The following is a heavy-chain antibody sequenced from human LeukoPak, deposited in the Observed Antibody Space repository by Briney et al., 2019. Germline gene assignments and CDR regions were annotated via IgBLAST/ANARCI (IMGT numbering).Heavy chain of an antibody. J-gene: IGHJ4*02. CDR2: IIPIFGTA. V-gene: IGHV1-69*13. CDR1: GGTFISYA. Sequence: ASVKVSCKASGGTFISYAISWVRQAPGQGLEWMGGIIPIFGTANYAQKFQGRVTITADESTSTAYMELSSLRSEDTAVYYCARDRGPRIQLCHWGQGALVTVSS. D-gene: IGHD5-18*01. CDR3: ARDRGPRIQLCH.